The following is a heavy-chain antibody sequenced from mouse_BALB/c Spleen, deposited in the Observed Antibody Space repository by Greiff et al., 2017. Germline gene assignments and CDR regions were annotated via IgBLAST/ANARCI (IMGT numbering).Heavy chain of an antibody. J-gene: IGHJ2*01. Sequence: VQLQQSGGGLVQPGGSRKLSCAASGFTFSSFGMHWVRQAPEKGLEWVAYISSGSSTIYYADTVKGRFTISRDNPKNTLFLQMASLRSEDTAMYYCARDYFDYWGQGTTLTVSS. V-gene: IGHV5-17*02. CDR2: ISSGSSTI. CDR1: GFTFSSFG. CDR3: ARDYFDY.